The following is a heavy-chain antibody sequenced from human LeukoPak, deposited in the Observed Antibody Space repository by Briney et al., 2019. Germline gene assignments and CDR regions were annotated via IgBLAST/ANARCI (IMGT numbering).Heavy chain of an antibody. J-gene: IGHJ4*02. CDR2: IWYDGRNK. Sequence: GGSLRLSCAVSGLIFGNYAAHWVRQAPGKGLEWVAVIWYDGRNKYYADSVKGRFTISRDNSKNTLSLQMNSLRAEDTAVYYCARLGSGWSVDYWGQGALVTVSS. CDR3: ARLGSGWSVDY. V-gene: IGHV3-33*08. CDR1: GLIFGNYA. D-gene: IGHD6-19*01.